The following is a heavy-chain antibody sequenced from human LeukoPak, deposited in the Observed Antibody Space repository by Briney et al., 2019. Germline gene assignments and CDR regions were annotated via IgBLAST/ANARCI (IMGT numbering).Heavy chain of an antibody. CDR3: ARLSPDYGDSGDIDY. CDR1: GGSISSYY. CDR2: IYYSGST. Sequence: SETLSLTCTVSGGSISSYYWSWIRQPPGKGLEWMGYIYYSGSTNYNPSLKSRVTISVDTSKNQFSLMLSSVTAADTAVYYCARLSPDYGDSGDIDYWGQGTLVTVSS. J-gene: IGHJ4*02. D-gene: IGHD4-17*01. V-gene: IGHV4-59*08.